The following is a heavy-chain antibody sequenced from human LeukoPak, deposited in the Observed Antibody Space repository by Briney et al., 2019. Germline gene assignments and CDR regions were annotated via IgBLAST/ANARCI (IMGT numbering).Heavy chain of an antibody. D-gene: IGHD6-13*01. Sequence: SVKVSCKASGGTFSSYAISWVRQAPGQGLEWMGRIIPILGIANYAQKFQERVTITRDMSTSTAYMELSSLRSEDTAVYYCGSSWYNYYYYYMDVWGKGTTVTVSS. V-gene: IGHV1-69*04. J-gene: IGHJ6*03. CDR1: GGTFSSYA. CDR2: IIPILGIA. CDR3: GSSWYNYYYYYMDV.